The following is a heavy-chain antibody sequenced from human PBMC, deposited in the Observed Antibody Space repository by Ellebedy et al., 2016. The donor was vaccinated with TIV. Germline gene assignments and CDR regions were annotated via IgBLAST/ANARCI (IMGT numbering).Heavy chain of an antibody. Sequence: PGGSLRLSCAASGFTFSSYWISWVRQAPGKGLEWVANIKQDGSEKYYVDSVKGRFTISRDNAKNSLYLQMNSLRAEDTAVYYCARGRRYDSSGYYYNYWGQGTLVTVSS. J-gene: IGHJ4*02. CDR3: ARGRRYDSSGYYYNY. D-gene: IGHD3-22*01. V-gene: IGHV3-7*01. CDR1: GFTFSSYW. CDR2: IKQDGSEK.